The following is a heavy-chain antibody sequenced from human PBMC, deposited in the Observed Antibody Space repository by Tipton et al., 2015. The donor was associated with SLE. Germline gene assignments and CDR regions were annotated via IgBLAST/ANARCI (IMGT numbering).Heavy chain of an antibody. CDR1: GGSISSGSYY. CDR2: IYTSGST. Sequence: TLSLTCTVSGGSISSGSYYWSWIRQPAGKGLEWIGRIYTSGSTNCNPSLKSRVTISVDTSKNQFSLKLSSVTAADTAVYYCARSFDAFDIWGQGTMVTVSS. V-gene: IGHV4-61*02. CDR3: ARSFDAFDI. J-gene: IGHJ3*02.